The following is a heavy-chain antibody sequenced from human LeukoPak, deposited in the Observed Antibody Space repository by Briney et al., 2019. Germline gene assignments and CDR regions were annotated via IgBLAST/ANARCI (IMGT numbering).Heavy chain of an antibody. J-gene: IGHJ4*02. V-gene: IGHV4-59*08. D-gene: IGHD4-17*01. CDR1: GGSISSYY. Sequence: ASETLSLTCTVSGGSISSYYWSWIRQPPGKGLEWIGYIYYSGSTNYNPSLKSRVTISVDTSKNQFSLKLSSVTAADTAVYYCARTYGDYVFDYWGQGTLVTVSS. CDR3: ARTYGDYVFDY. CDR2: IYYSGST.